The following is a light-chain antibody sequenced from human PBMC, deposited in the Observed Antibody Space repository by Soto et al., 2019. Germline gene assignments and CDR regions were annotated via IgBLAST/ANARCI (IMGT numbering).Light chain of an antibody. CDR2: DDS. CDR1: NIGTKR. J-gene: IGLJ1*01. Sequence: SYELTQAPSVSVAPGQAASITCGGKNIGTKRVNWYQQKPGQAPVLVLYDDSDRPSGTPARFFGSNSGNTATLTIISVEAGDEADYYCQVWDSSSDHPYVFGAGTKVTVL. CDR3: QVWDSSSDHPYV. V-gene: IGLV3-21*02.